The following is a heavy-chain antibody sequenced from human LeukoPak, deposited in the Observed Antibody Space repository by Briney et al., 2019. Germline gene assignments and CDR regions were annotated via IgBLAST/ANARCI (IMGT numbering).Heavy chain of an antibody. V-gene: IGHV3-53*01. CDR3: ARGNPLTIFGVVILDY. Sequence: GGSLRLSCAASGFTVSSNYMSWVRQAPGKGLEWVSVIYSGGSTYYADSVKGRFTISRDNSKNTLYLQMNSLRAEDTAAYYCARGNPLTIFGVVILDYWGQGTLVTVSS. CDR1: GFTVSSNY. D-gene: IGHD3-3*01. J-gene: IGHJ4*02. CDR2: IYSGGST.